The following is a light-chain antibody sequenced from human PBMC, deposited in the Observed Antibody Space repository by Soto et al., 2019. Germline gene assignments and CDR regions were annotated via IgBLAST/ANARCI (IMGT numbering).Light chain of an antibody. Sequence: EIVLTQSPVILSLSPGEGATLSCRATQSISRSHLAWYQQKPGQAPRLLIYDASNRATGIPARFSGSGSGTDFTLTISSLEPEDFAVYYCQQRSNWRITFGQGTRLEIK. V-gene: IGKV3D-20*02. CDR3: QQRSNWRIT. J-gene: IGKJ5*01. CDR2: DAS. CDR1: QSISRSH.